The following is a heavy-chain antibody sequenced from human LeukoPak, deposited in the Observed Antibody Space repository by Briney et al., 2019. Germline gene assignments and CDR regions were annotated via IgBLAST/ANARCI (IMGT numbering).Heavy chain of an antibody. CDR3: VRESYSRSSDRHESTFDY. Sequence: ASVKVSCKASGYSFTAHFMHWIRQAPGQGLEWMGQTNPDNVGTKYAPKFQGRVTMTRDTSIATAYMELSSLTSDDTAVYFCVRESYSRSSDRHESTFDYWGQGTLVTVSS. CDR2: TNPDNVGT. D-gene: IGHD6-6*01. CDR1: GYSFTAHF. J-gene: IGHJ4*02. V-gene: IGHV1-2*06.